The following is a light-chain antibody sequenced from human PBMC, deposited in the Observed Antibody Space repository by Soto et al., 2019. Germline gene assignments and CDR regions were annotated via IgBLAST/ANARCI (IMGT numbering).Light chain of an antibody. V-gene: IGLV2-14*01. J-gene: IGLJ2*01. Sequence: QSVLTQPASVSGSPGQSIAISCTGTSSDVVTYKYVSWYQQHPGKAPKLMIYEVSIRPSGVSDRFSGSKSGDTASLTISGLRPEDEAYYYCCSYAGSTTRVVFGGGTKVTV. CDR3: CSYAGSTTRVV. CDR2: EVS. CDR1: SSDVVTYKY.